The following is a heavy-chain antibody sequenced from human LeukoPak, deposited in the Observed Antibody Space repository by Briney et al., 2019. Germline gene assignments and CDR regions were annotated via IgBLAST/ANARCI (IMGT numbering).Heavy chain of an antibody. CDR3: AKGTILYGSGSYYYFDY. Sequence: GGTLRLSCAASGFTFSSYGMSWVRQAPGKGLEWVSAISGSGGSTYYADSVKGRFTISRDNSKDTLYLQMNSLRAEDTAVYYCAKGTILYGSGSYYYFDYWDQGTLVTVSS. CDR2: ISGSGGST. V-gene: IGHV3-23*01. CDR1: GFTFSSYG. D-gene: IGHD3-10*01. J-gene: IGHJ4*02.